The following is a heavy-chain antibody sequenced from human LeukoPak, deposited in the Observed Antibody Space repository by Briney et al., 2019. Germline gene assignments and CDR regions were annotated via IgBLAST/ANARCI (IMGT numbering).Heavy chain of an antibody. Sequence: SETLSLTCAVYGGSFSGYYWTWVRQPPGKGLEWIGEINHKGATNYTPSLTSRVTISLDTSKNPFSLKLSSVTAADTAVYYCARGPHFYGSGSYEYSYYYYYYGMDVWGKGTAVTVSS. D-gene: IGHD3-10*01. CDR2: INHKGAT. J-gene: IGHJ6*04. V-gene: IGHV4-34*01. CDR1: GGSFSGYY. CDR3: ARGPHFYGSGSYEYSYYYYYYGMDV.